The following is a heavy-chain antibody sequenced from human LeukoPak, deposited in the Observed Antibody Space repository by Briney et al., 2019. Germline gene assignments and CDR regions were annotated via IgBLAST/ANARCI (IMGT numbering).Heavy chain of an antibody. CDR2: IHTSGST. D-gene: IGHD2-15*01. CDR3: ARDPCSSGRCYWFDP. Sequence: PSETLSLTCTVSGGSISSHYWSWIRQPAGKGLEYIGHIHTSGSTNYNPSPKSRVTMSVDTSKKQFSLKLSSVTAADTAVYYCARDPCSSGRCYWFDPWGQGTLVTVSS. J-gene: IGHJ5*02. V-gene: IGHV4-4*07. CDR1: GGSISSHY.